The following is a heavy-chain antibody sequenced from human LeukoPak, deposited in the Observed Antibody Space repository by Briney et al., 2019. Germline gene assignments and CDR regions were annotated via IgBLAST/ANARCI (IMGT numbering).Heavy chain of an antibody. D-gene: IGHD6-6*01. CDR1: GFTSSSYS. J-gene: IGHJ6*03. CDR2: ISSSSSYI. Sequence: GGSLRLSCAASGFTSSSYSMNWVRQAPGKGLEWVSSISSSSSYIYYADSVKGRFTISRDNAKNSLYLQMNSLRAEDTAVYYCARSSSSFSYYYMDVWGKGTTVTVSS. CDR3: ARSSSSFSYYYMDV. V-gene: IGHV3-21*01.